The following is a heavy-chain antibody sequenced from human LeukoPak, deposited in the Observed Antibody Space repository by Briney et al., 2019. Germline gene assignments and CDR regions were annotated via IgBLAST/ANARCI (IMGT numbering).Heavy chain of an antibody. CDR2: INPNSGGT. Sequence: ASVKVSCKASGYTFTGYYMHWVRQAPGQGLEWMGWINPNSGGTNYAQKFQGRVTMTRDTSISTAYMELSRLRSDDTAVYYCARESGYYYDSSGFRFDPWGQGTLVTVSS. CDR3: ARESGYYYDSSGFRFDP. V-gene: IGHV1-2*02. D-gene: IGHD3-22*01. J-gene: IGHJ5*02. CDR1: GYTFTGYY.